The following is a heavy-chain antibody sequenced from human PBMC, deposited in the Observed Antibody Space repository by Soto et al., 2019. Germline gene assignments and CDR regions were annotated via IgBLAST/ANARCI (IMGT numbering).Heavy chain of an antibody. V-gene: IGHV3-49*04. CDR2: IRSKAYGGTT. Sequence: GGSLRLSCTASGFTFGDYAMSWVRQAPGEGLEWVGFIRSKAYGGTTEYAASVKGRFTISRDDSRSIAYLQMNSLKTEDTAVYYCTRPGYCSSTSCYSYYYYGMDVWGQGTTVTVSS. D-gene: IGHD2-2*01. CDR3: TRPGYCSSTSCYSYYYYGMDV. CDR1: GFTFGDYA. J-gene: IGHJ6*02.